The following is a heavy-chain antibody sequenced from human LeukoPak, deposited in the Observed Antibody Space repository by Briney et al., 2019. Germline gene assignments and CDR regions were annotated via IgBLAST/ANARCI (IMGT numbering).Heavy chain of an antibody. V-gene: IGHV4-38-2*02. Sequence: PSETLSLTCTVSGYSISSGYYWGWIRQPPGKGLEWIGSIYHSGSTYYNPSLKSRVTISVDTSKNQFSLKLSSVTAADTAVYYCARQLTGTRAFDIWGQGTMVTVSS. CDR1: GYSISSGYY. CDR2: IYHSGST. CDR3: ARQLTGTRAFDI. J-gene: IGHJ3*02. D-gene: IGHD1-7*01.